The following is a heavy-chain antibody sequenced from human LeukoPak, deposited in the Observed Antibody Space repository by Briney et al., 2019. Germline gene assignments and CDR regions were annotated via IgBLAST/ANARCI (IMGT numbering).Heavy chain of an antibody. CDR3: SRENWAPYY. CDR1: GFTFSSYW. J-gene: IGHJ4*02. CDR2: IKQDGSER. D-gene: IGHD7-27*01. V-gene: IGHV3-7*01. Sequence: GGSLRLSCAASGFTFSSYWMTWVRQAPGKGLEWVANIKQDGSERNYVDSVKGRFTISRDNAKNSLYLQMNSLRAEDTAVYYCSRENWAPYYWGQGTLVTVSS.